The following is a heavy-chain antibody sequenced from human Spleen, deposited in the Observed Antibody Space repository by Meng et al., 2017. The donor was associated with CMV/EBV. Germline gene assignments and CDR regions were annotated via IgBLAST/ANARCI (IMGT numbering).Heavy chain of an antibody. D-gene: IGHD4-17*01. Sequence: QGQMQEAGPGRVKRSETLSLPLTFSGGSLSSYYWSWIRQPAGKGLEWIGRIYTSGSTNYNPSLKSRVTISVDTSKNQFSLKLSSVTAADTAVYYCAREFYGDYFIDYWGQGTLVTVSS. CDR1: GGSLSSYY. CDR3: AREFYGDYFIDY. CDR2: IYTSGST. J-gene: IGHJ4*02. V-gene: IGHV4-4*07.